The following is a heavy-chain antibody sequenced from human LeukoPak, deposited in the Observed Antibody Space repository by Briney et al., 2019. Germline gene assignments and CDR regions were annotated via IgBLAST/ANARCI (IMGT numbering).Heavy chain of an antibody. CDR3: ARMVIRAYCSGDNCYEHAFDI. D-gene: IGHD2-15*01. V-gene: IGHV4-59*08. CDR2: IYHSGSS. CDR1: GGSLSSYY. J-gene: IGHJ3*02. Sequence: PSETLSLTRTVSGGSLSSYYWSWIRQPPGKGLEWVGYIYHSGSSNYNPPLKRRVTISVDTPTNQFSLNLRSVTVADTGVYYCARMVIRAYCSGDNCYEHAFDIWGQGTMVTVSS.